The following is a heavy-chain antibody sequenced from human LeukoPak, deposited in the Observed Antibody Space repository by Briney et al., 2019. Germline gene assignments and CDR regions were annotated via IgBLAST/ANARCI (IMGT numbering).Heavy chain of an antibody. Sequence: SETLSLTCTVSGGSISSYYWSWIRQPPGKGLEWIGYIYYSGSTNYNPSLKSRVTISVDTSKNQFSLKLSSVTAADTAVYYCARGPYYSNGYYYYGTDVWGQGTTVTVSS. J-gene: IGHJ6*02. CDR2: IYYSGST. D-gene: IGHD4-11*01. CDR3: ARGPYYSNGYYYYGTDV. V-gene: IGHV4-59*12. CDR1: GGSISSYY.